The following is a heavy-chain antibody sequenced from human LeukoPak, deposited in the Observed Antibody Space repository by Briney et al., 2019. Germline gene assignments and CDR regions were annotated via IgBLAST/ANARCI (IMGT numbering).Heavy chain of an antibody. D-gene: IGHD4-11*01. V-gene: IGHV1-8*03. Sequence: SVQVSYKASGYTFTSYDINWVRRATGQGLEWMGWMNPNSGNTGYAQKFQGRVTITRNTSISTAYMELSSLRSEDTAVYYCARGPHILTTVSETGDYWGQGTLVTVSS. CDR2: MNPNSGNT. CDR3: ARGPHILTTVSETGDY. J-gene: IGHJ4*02. CDR1: GYTFTSYD.